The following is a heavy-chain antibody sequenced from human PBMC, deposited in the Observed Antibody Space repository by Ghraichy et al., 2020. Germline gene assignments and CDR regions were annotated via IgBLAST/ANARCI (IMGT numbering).Heavy chain of an antibody. D-gene: IGHD4-23*01. V-gene: IGHV3-48*02. CDR3: ARGSKVVRFFYYAMDV. CDR2: ISSSSRNI. J-gene: IGHJ6*02. CDR1: GFSFGSYG. Sequence: GGSLRLSCVGSGFSFGSYGMNWVRQSPGKGLEWVSYISSSSRNIFYADSVKGRFTISRDNAQNSLYLQMNSLRDEDTAVYYCARGSKVVRFFYYAMDVWGQGTTVTVSS.